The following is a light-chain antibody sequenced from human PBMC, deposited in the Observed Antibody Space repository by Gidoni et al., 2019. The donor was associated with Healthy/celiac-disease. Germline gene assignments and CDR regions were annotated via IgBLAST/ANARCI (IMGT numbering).Light chain of an antibody. V-gene: IGLV2-23*01. J-gene: IGLJ2*01. CDR2: EGS. CDR1: SSDVGSYNL. Sequence: QSALTQPASGSGSPGQSITISCTGTSSDVGSYNLVSWYQQHPGKAPKLMIYEGSKRPSGVSNRFSGSKSGNTASLTISGLQAEDEADYYCCSYAGSSTLEFGGGTKLTVL. CDR3: CSYAGSSTLE.